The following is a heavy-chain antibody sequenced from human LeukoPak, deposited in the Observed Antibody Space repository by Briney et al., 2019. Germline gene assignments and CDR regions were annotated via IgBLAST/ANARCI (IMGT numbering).Heavy chain of an antibody. Sequence: SQTLSLTCTVSGGSISSGGYYWSWIRQPPGKGLEWIGYIYHSGSTYYNPSLKSRVTISVDRSKNQFSLKLSSVTAADTAVYYCARDTGDYYDSSGYYPHAVYYFDYWGQGTLVTVSS. J-gene: IGHJ4*02. CDR1: GGSISSGGYY. V-gene: IGHV4-30-2*01. D-gene: IGHD3-22*01. CDR2: IYHSGST. CDR3: ARDTGDYYDSSGYYPHAVYYFDY.